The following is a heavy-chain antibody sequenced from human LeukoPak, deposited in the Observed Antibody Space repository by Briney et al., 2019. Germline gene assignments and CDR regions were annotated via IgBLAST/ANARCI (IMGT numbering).Heavy chain of an antibody. CDR2: ISGDGGST. J-gene: IGHJ4*02. Sequence: GGSLRLSCAASGFTFDDYAMHWVRQAPGKGLEWVSLISGDGGSTYYADSVKGRFTISRDNSKNSLYLQMNSLRIEDTALYYCAKDIMSSGYNRPFDYWGQGTLVTVSS. D-gene: IGHD3-22*01. CDR1: GFTFDDYA. V-gene: IGHV3-43*02. CDR3: AKDIMSSGYNRPFDY.